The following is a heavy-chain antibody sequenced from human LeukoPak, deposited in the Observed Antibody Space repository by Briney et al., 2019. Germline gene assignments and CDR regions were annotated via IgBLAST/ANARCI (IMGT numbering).Heavy chain of an antibody. Sequence: RGSLRLSCAASGFTFSSYAMHWVRQAPGKGLEWVAVISYDGSNKYYAGSVKGRFTISRENAKNSLYLQMNSLRAGDTAVYYCARGYYYDSSEGGHYFDYWGQGTLVTVSS. V-gene: IGHV3-30*14. CDR3: ARGYYYDSSEGGHYFDY. D-gene: IGHD3-22*01. CDR1: GFTFSSYA. J-gene: IGHJ4*02. CDR2: ISYDGSNK.